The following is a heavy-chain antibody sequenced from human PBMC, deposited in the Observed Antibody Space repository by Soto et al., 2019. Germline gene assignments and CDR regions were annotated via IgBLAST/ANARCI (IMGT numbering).Heavy chain of an antibody. CDR1: GYTFTSYG. V-gene: IGHV1-8*02. CDR2: MNPNSGNT. Sequence: ASVKVSCKASGYTFTSYGINWVRQATGQGPEWMGWMNPNSGNTGYAQKFQGRVTMTRNTSISTAYMELSSLRSEDTAGYYCKADFCFVIIRYSYCSTHVCGPGPTLTLAS. D-gene: IGHD3-3*01. J-gene: IGHJ6*02. CDR3: KADFCFVIIRYSYCSTHV.